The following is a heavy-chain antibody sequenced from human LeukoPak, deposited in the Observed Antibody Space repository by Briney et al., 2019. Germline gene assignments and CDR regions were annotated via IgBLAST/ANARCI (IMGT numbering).Heavy chain of an antibody. J-gene: IGHJ4*02. Sequence: MPSETLSLTCAVYGGSFSGYYWSWIRQPPGKGLEWIGEINHSGSTKYNPSLKSRVTISVGTSKNQFSLKLSSVTAADTAVYYCTRGGIVAPFDYWGQGTLVTVSS. CDR2: INHSGST. V-gene: IGHV4-34*01. D-gene: IGHD3-22*01. CDR1: GGSFSGYY. CDR3: TRGGIVAPFDY.